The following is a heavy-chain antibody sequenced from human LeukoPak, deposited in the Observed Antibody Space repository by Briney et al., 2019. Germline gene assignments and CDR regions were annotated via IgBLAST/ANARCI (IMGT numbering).Heavy chain of an antibody. CDR3: AKEVGSSPEGWFDP. V-gene: IGHV1-18*01. D-gene: IGHD1-26*01. Sequence: GASVKVSCKASGYTFTSYGISWVRQAPGQGLEWMGWISAYNGNTNYAQKLQGRVTMTTDTSTSTAYMELNSLRAEDTAVYYCAKEVGSSPEGWFDPWGQGTLVTVSS. J-gene: IGHJ5*02. CDR1: GYTFTSYG. CDR2: ISAYNGNT.